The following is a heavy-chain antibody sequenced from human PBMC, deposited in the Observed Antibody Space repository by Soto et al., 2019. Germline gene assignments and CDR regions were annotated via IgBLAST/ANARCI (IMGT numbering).Heavy chain of an antibody. CDR1: GASIGSGGYS. Sequence: QLQLQESGSGLVKPSQTLSLSCAVSGASIGSGGYSWSWIRQSPGKGLEWIGYIYDSESTFYNPSLTGRVIISVDRSKNQFSLKLNSVTAADTAVYYCARGRDNDGFYGNWGQGTLVTVSS. CDR2: IYDSEST. D-gene: IGHD2-21*01. J-gene: IGHJ4*02. V-gene: IGHV4-30-2*06. CDR3: ARGRDNDGFYGN.